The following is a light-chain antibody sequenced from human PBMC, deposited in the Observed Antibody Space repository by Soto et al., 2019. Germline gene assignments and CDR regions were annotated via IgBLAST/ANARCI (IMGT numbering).Light chain of an antibody. CDR3: AAWDDSLSGHVV. J-gene: IGLJ2*01. Sequence: QSALTQPPSASGTPGQRVTICCSGSSSNIGSNYVYWYQQLPGTAPKLLIYRNNQRPSGVPDRFSGSKSGTSASLAISGLRSEDEADYYCAAWDDSLSGHVVFGGGTKLTVL. CDR2: RNN. V-gene: IGLV1-47*01. CDR1: SSNIGSNY.